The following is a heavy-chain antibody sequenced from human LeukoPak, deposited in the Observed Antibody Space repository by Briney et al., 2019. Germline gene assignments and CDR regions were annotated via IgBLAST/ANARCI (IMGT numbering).Heavy chain of an antibody. J-gene: IGHJ2*01. V-gene: IGHV4-39*01. D-gene: IGHD3-10*01. Sequence: SETLSLTCTVSGGSTSSSSYYWGWIRQPPGKGLEWIGSIYYSGSTYYNPSLKSRVTISVDTSKNQFSLKLSSVTAADTAVYYCARTPVWGSGSYFDLWGRGTLVTVSS. CDR2: IYYSGST. CDR3: ARTPVWGSGSYFDL. CDR1: GGSTSSSSYY.